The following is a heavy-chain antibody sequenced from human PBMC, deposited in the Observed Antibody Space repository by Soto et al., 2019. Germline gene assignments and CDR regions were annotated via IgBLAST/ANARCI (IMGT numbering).Heavy chain of an antibody. Sequence: QVQLVGSGGGVVQPGRSLRLSCAASGFTFSSYGMHWVRQAPGKGLEWVAVISYDGSNKYYADSVKGRFTISRDNSKNTLYLQMNSLRAEDTAVYYCAKDDGITGTTTNFDYWGQGTLVTVSS. CDR3: AKDDGITGTTTNFDY. J-gene: IGHJ4*02. CDR2: ISYDGSNK. V-gene: IGHV3-30*18. CDR1: GFTFSSYG. D-gene: IGHD1-7*01.